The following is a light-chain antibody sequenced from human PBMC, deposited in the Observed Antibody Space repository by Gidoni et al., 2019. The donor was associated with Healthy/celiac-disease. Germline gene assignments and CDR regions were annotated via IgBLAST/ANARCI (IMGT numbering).Light chain of an antibody. Sequence: DIQMTQSPSSLSASVGDRVTITCRASQSISSYLTWYQQKPGKAPKLLIYAASSLQSGVPSRFSVSGSGTDFTLTISSLQPEDFATYYCQQSYSTPQFTFGPGTKVDIK. J-gene: IGKJ3*01. CDR2: AAS. CDR1: QSISSY. CDR3: QQSYSTPQFT. V-gene: IGKV1-39*01.